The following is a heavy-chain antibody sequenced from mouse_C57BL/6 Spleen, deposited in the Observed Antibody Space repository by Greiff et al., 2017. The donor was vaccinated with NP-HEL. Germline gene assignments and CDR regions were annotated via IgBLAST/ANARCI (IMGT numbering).Heavy chain of an antibody. CDR1: GFTFSSYT. Sequence: EVKLMESGGGLVKPGGSLKLSCAASGFTFSSYTMSWVRQTPEKRLEWVATISGGGGNTYYPDSVKGRFTISRDNAKNTLYLQMSSLRSEDTALYYCARYYYGSSWYFDVWGTGTTVTVSS. J-gene: IGHJ1*03. CDR2: ISGGGGNT. V-gene: IGHV5-9*01. CDR3: ARYYYGSSWYFDV. D-gene: IGHD1-1*01.